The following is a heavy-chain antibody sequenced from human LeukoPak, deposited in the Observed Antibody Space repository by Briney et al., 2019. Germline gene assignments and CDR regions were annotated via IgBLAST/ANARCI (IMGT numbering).Heavy chain of an antibody. CDR3: ARDCPSKQWLAPYYYYGMDV. CDR2: ISISSSYI. V-gene: IGHV3-21*01. D-gene: IGHD6-19*01. J-gene: IGHJ6*02. Sequence: GGSQSLSCAASVFTFSSYCMQWVRQPPARGREWVSSISISSSYIYYADSVKGRFTISRDNAKNSLYLQMNSLRAEDTAVYYCARDCPSKQWLAPYYYYGMDVWGQGTTVTVSS. CDR1: VFTFSSYC.